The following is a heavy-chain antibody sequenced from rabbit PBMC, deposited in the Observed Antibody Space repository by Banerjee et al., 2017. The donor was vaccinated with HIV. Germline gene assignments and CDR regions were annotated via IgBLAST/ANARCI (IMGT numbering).Heavy chain of an antibody. V-gene: IGHV1S45*01. CDR2: IGTSSGNT. J-gene: IGHJ4*01. CDR1: GFTLSNNYV. CDR3: ARESDGYPNSFSL. Sequence: QEQLEESGGGLVQPGASLTLTCTASGFTLSNNYVMCWVRQAPGKGLEWIGCIGTSSGNTYYASWAKGRFTITKTSSTTVTLQMTSLTAADTATYFCARESDGYPNSFSLWGQGTLVTVS. D-gene: IGHD6-1*01.